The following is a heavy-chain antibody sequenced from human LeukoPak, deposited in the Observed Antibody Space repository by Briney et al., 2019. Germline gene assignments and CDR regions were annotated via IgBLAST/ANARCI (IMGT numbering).Heavy chain of an antibody. D-gene: IGHD3-3*01. CDR2: ISGSGGST. V-gene: IGHV3-23*01. Sequence: GGSLRLSCAASGFTFSSYAMSWVRQAPGKGLEWVSAISGSGGSTYYADSVKGRFTISRDNSKNTLYLQMNSLRAEDTAVYYCAKFPTYDFWSGPSNWFDPWGQGTLVTVSS. CDR1: GFTFSSYA. J-gene: IGHJ5*02. CDR3: AKFPTYDFWSGPSNWFDP.